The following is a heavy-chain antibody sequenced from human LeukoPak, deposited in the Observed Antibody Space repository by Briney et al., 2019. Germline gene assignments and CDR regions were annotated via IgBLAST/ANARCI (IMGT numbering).Heavy chain of an antibody. D-gene: IGHD5-12*01. CDR1: GGAFNDYY. V-gene: IGHV4-34*01. Sequence: SETLSLTCAVEGGAFNDYYWSWVRQSPEKGLEWIAEINQGGSTIYNPSLKNRVTMSTDTTRKHFSLQLASLTAADTAVYFCARRGIWIQWNFEYWGQGVLVTVSS. J-gene: IGHJ4*02. CDR2: INQGGST. CDR3: ARRGIWIQWNFEY.